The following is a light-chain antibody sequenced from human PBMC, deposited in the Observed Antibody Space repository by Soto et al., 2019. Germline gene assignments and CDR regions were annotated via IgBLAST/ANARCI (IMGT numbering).Light chain of an antibody. CDR3: AAWDDGLNGQL. V-gene: IGLV1-44*01. CDR1: TSNIGRNT. Sequence: QSVLTQSPSASGTPGQRVTISCSGGTSNIGRNTVNWYQQLPRTAPKLLIYSNNLRPSGVPDRFSGSKSGTSASLAISGLQSEDEADYHCAAWDDGLNGQLFGGGTKVTVL. CDR2: SNN. J-gene: IGLJ2*01.